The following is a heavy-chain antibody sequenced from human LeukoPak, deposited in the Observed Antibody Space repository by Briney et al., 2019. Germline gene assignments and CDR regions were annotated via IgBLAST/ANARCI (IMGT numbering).Heavy chain of an antibody. CDR3: AREDTAMAFDY. J-gene: IGHJ4*02. CDR2: IYSDGST. CDR1: GFTVSSNY. V-gene: IGHV3-66*01. D-gene: IGHD5-18*01. Sequence: GGSLGLSCAASGFTVSSNYMSWVGQAPGKGLEWVSVIYSDGSTYYADSVKGRFTISRDNSKNTLYLQMNSLRAEDTAVYYCAREDTAMAFDYWGQGTLVTVSS.